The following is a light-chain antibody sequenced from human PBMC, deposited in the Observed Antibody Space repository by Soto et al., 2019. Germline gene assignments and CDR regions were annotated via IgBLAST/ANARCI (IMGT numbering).Light chain of an antibody. CDR1: QSVSSSY. J-gene: IGKJ2*01. CDR2: GAS. CDR3: QQSGSSPMYT. Sequence: EIVLTQSPGTLSLSPGERATLSCRPSQSVSSSYLAWYQHTPGQAPRLLIYGASNRATAIPDRFSGSGSGTDFTLAISRLEPEDFAVYYCQQSGSSPMYTFGQGTKLEIK. V-gene: IGKV3-20*01.